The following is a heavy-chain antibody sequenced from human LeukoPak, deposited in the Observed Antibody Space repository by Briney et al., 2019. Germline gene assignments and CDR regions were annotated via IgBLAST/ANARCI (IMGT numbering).Heavy chain of an antibody. Sequence: GGSLRLSCVASGFTFSNYDMNWVRQAPGKGLEWVAVISYDGSNKYYADSVKGRFTISRDNSKNTLYLQMNSLRAEDTAVYYCARESSGWYYYYYMDVWGKGTTVTVSS. CDR2: ISYDGSNK. D-gene: IGHD6-19*01. J-gene: IGHJ6*03. CDR3: ARESSGWYYYYYMDV. CDR1: GFTFSNYD. V-gene: IGHV3-30*03.